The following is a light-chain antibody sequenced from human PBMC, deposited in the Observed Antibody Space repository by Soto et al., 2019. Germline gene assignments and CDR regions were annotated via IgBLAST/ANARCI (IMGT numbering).Light chain of an antibody. CDR2: GAS. V-gene: IGKV3-20*01. CDR3: QQYGSSPIT. J-gene: IGKJ5*01. CDR1: QSVSSSY. Sequence: EIVLTQSPGTLSLSPGERDTLSCRASQSVSSSYLAWYQQKPGQAPRLLIYGASSRATGIPDRFSGSGSGTDFTLTISRLEPEDFAVYYCQQYGSSPITFGQGTRWRL.